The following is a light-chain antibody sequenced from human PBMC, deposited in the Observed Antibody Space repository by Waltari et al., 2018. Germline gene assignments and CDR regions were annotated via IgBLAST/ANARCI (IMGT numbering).Light chain of an antibody. V-gene: IGKV4-1*01. CDR3: QQCYSPPPT. Sequence: SLLNSSNNENYLALYQQKPGQPPKLLIYWAATRESAVPDRFSGSGSETDFTLTISSLQAEDVAVYYCQQCYSPPPTFGGGTKVEIK. CDR1: SLLNSSNNENY. J-gene: IGKJ4*01. CDR2: WAA.